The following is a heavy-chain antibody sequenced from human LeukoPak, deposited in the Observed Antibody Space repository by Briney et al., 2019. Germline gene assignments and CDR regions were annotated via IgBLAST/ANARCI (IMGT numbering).Heavy chain of an antibody. CDR1: GGTFSSYA. CDR3: ARVLGPIQVLDY. CDR2: IIPIFGTA. Sequence: SVKVSCKASGGTFSSYAISWVRQAPGQGLEWMGGIIPIFGTANYAQKFQGRVTTTADESTSTAYMELSSLRSEDTAVYYCARVLGPIQVLDYWGQGTLVTVSS. J-gene: IGHJ4*02. V-gene: IGHV1-69*13.